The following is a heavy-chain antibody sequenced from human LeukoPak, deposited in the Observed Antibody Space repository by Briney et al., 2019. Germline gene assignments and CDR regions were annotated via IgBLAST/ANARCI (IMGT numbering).Heavy chain of an antibody. V-gene: IGHV4-59*01. J-gene: IGHJ4*02. CDR3: ARVPIAVAGIFDY. Sequence: SESLSLTCAASGGSISSYYWSWIRQPPGKGLEWVGYIYYSGSTNYNASLKSRDTISVDTYKNLSSLKLSAVTAPDTAVYYCARVPIAVAGIFDYWGQGTLVTVSS. CDR2: IYYSGST. D-gene: IGHD6-19*01. CDR1: GGSISSYY.